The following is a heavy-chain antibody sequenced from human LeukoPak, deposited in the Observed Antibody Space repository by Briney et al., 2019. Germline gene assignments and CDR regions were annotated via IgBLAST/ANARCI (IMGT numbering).Heavy chain of an antibody. CDR2: INHSGST. J-gene: IGHJ4*02. D-gene: IGHD3-22*01. CDR1: GGSFSGYY. Sequence: PSETLSLTCAVYGGSFSGYYWSWISQPPGKRLEWIGEINHSGSTNYNPSLKSRVTISVDTSKNQFSLKLSSVTAADRAVYYCARGRGSGYYFYYWGQGTLVTVSS. CDR3: ARGRGSGYYFYY. V-gene: IGHV4-34*01.